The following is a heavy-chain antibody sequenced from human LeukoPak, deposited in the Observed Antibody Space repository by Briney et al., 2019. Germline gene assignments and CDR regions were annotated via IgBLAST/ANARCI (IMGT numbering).Heavy chain of an antibody. J-gene: IGHJ4*02. V-gene: IGHV3-72*01. Sequence: GGSLRLSCAASGFTLSDHYMDWVRRAPGKGLEWVGRTRNRANSYTTDYAASVKGRFTISRDDLKSSLYLQMNSLRTEDTAVYFCARGTNWSPLDFDFWGQGTQVTVSS. CDR3: ARGTNWSPLDFDF. CDR2: TRNRANSYTT. D-gene: IGHD1-20*01. CDR1: GFTLSDHY.